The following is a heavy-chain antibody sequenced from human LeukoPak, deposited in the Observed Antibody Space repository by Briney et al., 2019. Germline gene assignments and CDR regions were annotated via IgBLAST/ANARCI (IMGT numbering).Heavy chain of an antibody. CDR1: GFTFSSYS. J-gene: IGHJ6*03. CDR2: ISSSSSYI. Sequence: PGGSLRLSCAASGFTFSSYSMNWVRQAPGKGLEWVSSISSSSSYIYYADSVKGRFTISRDNAKNSLYLQMNSLRAEDTAVYYCARDRQQLGYYYYYMDVWGKGTTVTVSS. CDR3: ARDRQQLGYYYYYMDV. D-gene: IGHD6-13*01. V-gene: IGHV3-21*01.